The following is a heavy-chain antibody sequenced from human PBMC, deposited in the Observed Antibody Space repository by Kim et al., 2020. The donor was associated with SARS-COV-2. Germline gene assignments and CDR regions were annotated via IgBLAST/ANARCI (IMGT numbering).Heavy chain of an antibody. J-gene: IGHJ4*02. V-gene: IGHV3-23*01. CDR3: ARSPAYYDFRTGYHTLYYFDY. Sequence: RFTISRDNSRNTLYLQMNSLRAEDTAVYYCARSPAYYDFRTGYHTLYYFDYWGQGTLVTVSS. D-gene: IGHD3-3*01.